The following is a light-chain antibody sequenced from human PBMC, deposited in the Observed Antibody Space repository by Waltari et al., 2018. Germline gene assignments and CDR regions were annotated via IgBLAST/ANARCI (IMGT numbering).Light chain of an antibody. J-gene: IGKJ4*01. CDR3: QQYYGTPLT. V-gene: IGKV4-1*01. Sequence: VMTQSPPTLSVSPGERATLPCRASQSVLYSSNNNNYLAWYQQRPGQPPKLLIYWASTRESGVPDRFSGSGSGTDFTLTISSLQAEDVAVYYCQQYYGTPLTFGGGTKVEIK. CDR2: WAS. CDR1: QSVLYSSNNNNY.